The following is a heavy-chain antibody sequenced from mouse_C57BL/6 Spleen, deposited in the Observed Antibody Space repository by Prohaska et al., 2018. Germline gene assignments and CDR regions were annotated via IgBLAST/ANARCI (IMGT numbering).Heavy chain of an antibody. V-gene: IGHV1-59*01. Sequence: GAELVRPGTSVKLSCKASGYTFTSYWMHWVKQRPGQGLEWIGVIDPSDSYTNYNQKFKGKATLTVDTSSSTAYMQLSSLTSEDSAVYYCARSSGYAMDYWGQGTSVTVSS. J-gene: IGHJ4*01. CDR1: GYTFTSYW. D-gene: IGHD3-2*02. CDR2: IDPSDSYT. CDR3: ARSSGYAMDY.